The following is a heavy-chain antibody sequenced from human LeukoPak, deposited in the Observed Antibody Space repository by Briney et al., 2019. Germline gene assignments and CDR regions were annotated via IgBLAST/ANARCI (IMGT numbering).Heavy chain of an antibody. D-gene: IGHD4-11*01. CDR1: GFTFSTSW. J-gene: IGHJ4*02. CDR3: ARDRAYSTFDF. Sequence: PGGSLRLSCAASGFTFSTSWVTWVRQAPGKGLERVAIINVDDSSKSYLDSVKGRFTISRDNAKNSLYLQMNNLRAEDTAVYYCARDRAYSTFDFWGQGTLVAVSS. V-gene: IGHV3-7*01. CDR2: INVDDSSK.